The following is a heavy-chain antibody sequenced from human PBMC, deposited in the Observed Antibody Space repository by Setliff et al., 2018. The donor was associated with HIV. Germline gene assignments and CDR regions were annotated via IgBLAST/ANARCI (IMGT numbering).Heavy chain of an antibody. J-gene: IGHJ1*01. D-gene: IGHD1-26*01. V-gene: IGHV4-59*01. Sequence: SETLSLTCTVSGGSIRCFYWSWIRQPPGKGLEWIGDIFYSGRTNYNPSLKSRVTISLDTSKIQFALKLSSVTTADTAIYYCAGSKGATRPSAEYFQNWGQGTLVTVSS. CDR2: IFYSGRT. CDR1: GGSIRCFY. CDR3: AGSKGATRPSAEYFQN.